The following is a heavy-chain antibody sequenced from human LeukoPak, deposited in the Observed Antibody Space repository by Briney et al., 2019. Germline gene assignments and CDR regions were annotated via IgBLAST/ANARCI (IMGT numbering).Heavy chain of an antibody. CDR3: ARSEMATIQRYYFDF. J-gene: IGHJ4*02. CDR2: INHSGST. CDR1: GGSFSGYY. Sequence: SETLSLTCAVYGGSFSGYYWSWIRQPPGKGLEWIGEINHSGSTNYNPSLKSRVTISVDTSKNQFSLRPSSVTAADTAKYYCARSEMATIQRYYFDFWGQGTLVTVSS. V-gene: IGHV4-34*01. D-gene: IGHD5-24*01.